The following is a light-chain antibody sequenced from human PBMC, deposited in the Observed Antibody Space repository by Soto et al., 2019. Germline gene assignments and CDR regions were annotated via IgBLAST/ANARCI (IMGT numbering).Light chain of an antibody. J-gene: IGKJ1*01. CDR3: QQSYGSPGA. CDR1: QTINKY. Sequence: DIHLTQSPSSLSASVGDSVTITCRSSQTINKYLNWYQHRPGKAPKLLIYAASSLQTGVPTRFSGAGAGTFFPLNIINLQLEDVASCYCQQSYGSPGAFGRGTKVEI. V-gene: IGKV1-39*01. CDR2: AAS.